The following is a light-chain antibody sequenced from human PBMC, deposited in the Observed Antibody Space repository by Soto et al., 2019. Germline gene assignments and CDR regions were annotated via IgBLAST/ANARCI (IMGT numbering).Light chain of an antibody. V-gene: IGKV1-5*03. CDR2: KAS. CDR1: QSIGIW. J-gene: IGKJ1*01. CDR3: QQYNDYSWT. Sequence: IQMTQSPSTLSASVGDRVAITCRASQSIGIWLACYQQKPGKASRFLIYKASSLESGVPSRFSGSGYGTEFTLTISSLQPDDFATYYCQQYNDYSWTFGQGTKVXIK.